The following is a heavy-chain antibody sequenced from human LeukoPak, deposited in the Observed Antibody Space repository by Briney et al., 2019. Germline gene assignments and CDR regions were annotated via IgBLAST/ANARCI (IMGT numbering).Heavy chain of an antibody. J-gene: IGHJ3*02. CDR2: IYTSGST. V-gene: IGHV4-4*07. CDR1: GGSISSYY. CDR3: ARDPLTYYYDSSDAFDI. Sequence: SETLSLTCTVSGGSISSYYWSWIRQPAGKGLEWIGCIYTSGSTNYNPSLKSRVTMSVDTSKNQFSLKLSSVTAADTAVYYCARDPLTYYYDSSDAFDIWGQGTMVTVSS. D-gene: IGHD3-22*01.